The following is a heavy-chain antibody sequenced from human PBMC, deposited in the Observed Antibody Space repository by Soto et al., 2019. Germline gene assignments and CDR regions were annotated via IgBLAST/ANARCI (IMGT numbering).Heavy chain of an antibody. CDR2: IIPIFGTA. CDR1: GGTFSSYA. J-gene: IGHJ6*02. D-gene: IGHD3-10*01. V-gene: IGHV1-69*13. Sequence: SVKVSCKASGGTFSSYAISWVRQAPGQGLEWMEGIIPIFGTANYAQKFQGRVTITADESTSTAYMELSSLRSEDTAVYYCARDRKGNYGSGSYHPPYYYYGMDVWGQGTTVTVSS. CDR3: ARDRKGNYGSGSYHPPYYYYGMDV.